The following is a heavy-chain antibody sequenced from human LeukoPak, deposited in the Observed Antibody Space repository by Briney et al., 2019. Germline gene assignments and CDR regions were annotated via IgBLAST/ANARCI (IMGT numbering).Heavy chain of an antibody. Sequence: RASETLSLTCTVSGGSISSYYWSWIRQPPGKGLEWIGYIYYSGSTNYNPSLKSRVTISVDTSKNQFSLKLSSVTAADTAVYYCARSHWDSFDYWGQGTLVTVSS. CDR2: IYYSGST. J-gene: IGHJ4*02. V-gene: IGHV4-59*01. CDR3: ARSHWDSFDY. CDR1: GGSISSYY. D-gene: IGHD3-22*01.